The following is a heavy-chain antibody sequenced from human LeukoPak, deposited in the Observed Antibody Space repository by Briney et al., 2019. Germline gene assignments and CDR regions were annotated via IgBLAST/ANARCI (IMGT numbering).Heavy chain of an antibody. J-gene: IGHJ4*02. V-gene: IGHV1-8*01. CDR3: ARDPLRGGAGSYLLDY. CDR2: VNPNSGNT. Sequence: ASVKVSCKASGYSFTSYDTNWVRQASGQGLEWMGWVNPNSGNTGFAQKFQGRVTMTRNTSISTAYMELSSLTSEDTAMYYCARDPLRGGAGSYLLDYWGQGTLVTVSS. D-gene: IGHD3-10*01. CDR1: GYSFTSYD.